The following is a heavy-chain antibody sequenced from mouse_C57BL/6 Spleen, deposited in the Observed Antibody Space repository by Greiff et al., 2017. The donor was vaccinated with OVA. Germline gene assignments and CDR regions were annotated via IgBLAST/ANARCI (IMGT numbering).Heavy chain of an antibody. CDR1: GYAFSSYW. V-gene: IGHV1-80*01. Sequence: VQLQQSGAELVKPGASVKISCKASGYAFSSYWMNWVKQRPGKGLEWIGQIYPGDGDTNYNGKFKGKATLTADKSSSTAYMQLSSLTSEDSAVNFCARWGDVDYFDYWGQGTTLTVSS. J-gene: IGHJ2*01. CDR3: ARWGDVDYFDY. D-gene: IGHD3-3*01. CDR2: IYPGDGDT.